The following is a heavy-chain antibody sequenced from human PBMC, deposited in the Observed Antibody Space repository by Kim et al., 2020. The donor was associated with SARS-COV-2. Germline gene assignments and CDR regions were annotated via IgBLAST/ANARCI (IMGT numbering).Heavy chain of an antibody. CDR2: ISGSGATT. V-gene: IGHV3-23*01. D-gene: IGHD3-16*01. CDR3: AKDGDTSTTRTDSLDI. Sequence: GGSLRLSCATSGFTFRTYAMSWVRQAPGKGLEWLSAISGSGATTHYADSVKGRFTISRYNSMNTLSLQMTSLRVEDTALYYCAKDGDTSTTRTDSLDIWGQGKMVTGSS. J-gene: IGHJ3*02. CDR1: GFTFRTYA.